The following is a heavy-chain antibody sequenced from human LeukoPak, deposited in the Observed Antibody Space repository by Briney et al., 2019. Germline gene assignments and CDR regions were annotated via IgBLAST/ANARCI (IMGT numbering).Heavy chain of an antibody. CDR1: GYTFTDYY. CDR3: ARATSYDFWSGHYTAEPRDYYYYYMDV. D-gene: IGHD3-3*01. J-gene: IGHJ6*03. Sequence: ASVKVSCKAFGYTFTDYYMHWVRQAPGQGLEWMGIINPSGGSTSYAQKFQGRVTMTRDTSTSTVYMELSSLRSEDTAVYYCARATSYDFWSGHYTAEPRDYYYYYMDVWGKGTTVTVSS. CDR2: INPSGGST. V-gene: IGHV1-46*01.